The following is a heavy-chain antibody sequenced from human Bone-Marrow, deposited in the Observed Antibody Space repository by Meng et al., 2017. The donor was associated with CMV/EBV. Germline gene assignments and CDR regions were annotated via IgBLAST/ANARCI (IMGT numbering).Heavy chain of an antibody. CDR3: ARDPMTTVTIYYGMDV. Sequence: GGSLRLSCAVSGFTFSSYGMHWVRQAPGKGLECVAVISYDGSNKYYADSVKGRFTISRDNSKNTLYLQMNSLRAEDTAVYYCARDPMTTVTIYYGMDVWGQGTTVTVSS. V-gene: IGHV3-30*03. CDR2: ISYDGSNK. CDR1: GFTFSSYG. D-gene: IGHD4-11*01. J-gene: IGHJ6*02.